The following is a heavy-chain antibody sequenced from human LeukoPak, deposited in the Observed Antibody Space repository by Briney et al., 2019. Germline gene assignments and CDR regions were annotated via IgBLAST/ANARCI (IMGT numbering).Heavy chain of an antibody. Sequence: PGGSLRLSCAASGFTFSSYSMNWVRQAPGKGLEWVSSISSSSSYIYYADSVKGRFTTSRDNAKNSLYLQMNSLRAEDTAVYYCARDRCSGGSCYDYYGMDVWGQGTTVTVSS. V-gene: IGHV3-21*01. CDR2: ISSSSSYI. D-gene: IGHD2-15*01. CDR3: ARDRCSGGSCYDYYGMDV. CDR1: GFTFSSYS. J-gene: IGHJ6*02.